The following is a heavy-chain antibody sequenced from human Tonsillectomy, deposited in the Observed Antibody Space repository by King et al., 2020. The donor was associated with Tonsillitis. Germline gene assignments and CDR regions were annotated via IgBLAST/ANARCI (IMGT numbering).Heavy chain of an antibody. D-gene: IGHD4-17*01. CDR2: IYSGGST. Sequence: VQLVESGGGLVQPGGSLRLSCAASGFTVSSNYMSWVRQAPGKGLEWVSVIYSGGSTYYADSVKGRFTISRDNSKNTLYLQMNSLRSEDTDVYYCARDVIAEGDYTLDYWGQGTLVSVSS. CDR3: ARDVIAEGDYTLDY. J-gene: IGHJ4*02. V-gene: IGHV3-66*01. CDR1: GFTVSSNY.